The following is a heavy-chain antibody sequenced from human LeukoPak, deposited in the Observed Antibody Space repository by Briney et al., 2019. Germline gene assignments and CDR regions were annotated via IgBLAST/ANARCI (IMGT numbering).Heavy chain of an antibody. CDR1: GFSFTSYW. J-gene: IGHJ4*02. CDR3: ARRGSTWNFDY. D-gene: IGHD3-16*01. V-gene: IGHV5-51*01. Sequence: GESLKISCKGSGFSFTSYWIRWVRPMPGKGLEWMGIIYPGDSDTRYSPSFQGQVTISADKSISTAYLQWSSLKASDNAMYYCARRGSTWNFDYWGQGTLVTVSS. CDR2: IYPGDSDT.